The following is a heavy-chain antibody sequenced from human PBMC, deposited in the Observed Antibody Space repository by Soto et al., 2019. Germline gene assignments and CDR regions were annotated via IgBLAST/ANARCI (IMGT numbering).Heavy chain of an antibody. CDR2: ISSDGGTT. V-gene: IGHV3-64*02. J-gene: IGHJ6*02. Sequence: EVHLVESGEDLVQPGGSLRLSCAASGFTFSKYPMHWVRQAPGKGLEYVSAISSDGGTTFYADSVRGRFTMSRDNLKTTLYLQMRSLRVEDMAVYYCARGQIPYGLDVWGQGTTVTVS. CDR3: ARGQIPYGLDV. CDR1: GFTFSKYP.